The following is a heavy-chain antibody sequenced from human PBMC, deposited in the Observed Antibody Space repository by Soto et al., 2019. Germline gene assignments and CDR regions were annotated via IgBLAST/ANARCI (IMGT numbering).Heavy chain of an antibody. V-gene: IGHV4-30-2*01. CDR1: GGSISSGGYS. D-gene: IGHD5-18*01. CDR3: ANSYGGGYSYVVYYYYGMDV. CDR2: IYHSGST. Sequence: PSETLSLTCAVSGGSISSGGYSWSWIRQPPGMGLEWIGYIYHSGSTYYNPSLKSRVTISVDRSKNQFSLKLLSVTAADTAVYYCANSYGGGYSYVVYYYYGMDVWGQGTRV. J-gene: IGHJ6*02.